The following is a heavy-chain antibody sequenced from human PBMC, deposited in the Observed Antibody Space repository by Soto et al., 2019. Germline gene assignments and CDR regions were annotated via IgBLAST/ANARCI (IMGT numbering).Heavy chain of an antibody. CDR2: ISGKNGST. CDR1: GYTFISHG. D-gene: IGHD2-15*01. J-gene: IGHJ6*02. V-gene: IGHV1-18*04. Sequence: ASVKVSCKASGYTFISHGISWVRQTPGQGLEWMGWISGKNGSTKYAQEVQGRVTLTTDTSTSTAYMELRSLRSDDTAVYYCARVSSSIVVVPDYGMDVWGQGTTVTVSS. CDR3: ARVSSSIVVVPDYGMDV.